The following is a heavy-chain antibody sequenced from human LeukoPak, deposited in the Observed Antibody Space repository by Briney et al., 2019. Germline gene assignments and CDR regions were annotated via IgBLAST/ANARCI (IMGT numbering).Heavy chain of an antibody. CDR2: IYYSGST. V-gene: IGHV4-59*01. J-gene: IGHJ5*02. CDR1: GGSISSYY. Sequence: PSETLSLTCTVSGGSISSYYWSWIRQPPGKGLEWIGYIYYSGSTNYNPSLKSRVTISVDTSKNQFSLKLSSVTAADTAVYYCARVLQTIFGVVTLYFDPWGQGTLVTVSS. CDR3: ARVLQTIFGVVTLYFDP. D-gene: IGHD3-3*01.